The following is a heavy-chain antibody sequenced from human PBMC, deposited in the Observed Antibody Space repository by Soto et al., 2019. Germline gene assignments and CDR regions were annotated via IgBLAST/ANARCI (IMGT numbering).Heavy chain of an antibody. D-gene: IGHD2-15*01. CDR3: ARAKLVGGNPPEDYYYYGMDV. J-gene: IGHJ6*02. CDR2: IIPIFGTA. Sequence: GASVKVSCKASGGTFSSYAISWVRQAPGQGLEWMGGIIPIFGTANYAQKFQGRVTIIADESTSTAYMELSSLRSEDTAVYYCARAKLVGGNPPEDYYYYGMDVWGQGTTVTV. V-gene: IGHV1-69*13. CDR1: GGTFSSYA.